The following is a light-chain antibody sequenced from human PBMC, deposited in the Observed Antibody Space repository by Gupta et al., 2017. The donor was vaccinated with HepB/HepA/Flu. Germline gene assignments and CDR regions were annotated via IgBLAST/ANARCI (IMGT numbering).Light chain of an antibody. CDR1: KLGAKS. J-gene: IGLJ3*02. Sequence: SYELTQLPSVSVSPAQTASITCSGDKLGAKSACCYHQKPGQSHVLVMYKDNRRPSVIHERFSGSNSGNTATLISGGTQAMDDAYYYCQAWDDSTALFGGGTKLTVL. CDR2: KDN. CDR3: QAWDDSTAL. V-gene: IGLV3-1*01.